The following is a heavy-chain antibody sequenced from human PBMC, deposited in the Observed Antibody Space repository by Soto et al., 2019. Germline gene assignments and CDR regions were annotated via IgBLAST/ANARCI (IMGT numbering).Heavy chain of an antibody. CDR1: GCTFRTYA. J-gene: IGHJ6*02. V-gene: IGHV1-69*06. D-gene: IGHD6-19*01. Sequence: SVKGCCKASGCTFRTYAISFVRQAPGQGLEWMGGIIPIFGTANYAQKFQGRVTITADKSTSTAYMELSSLRSEDTAVYCCARNRYSSGWASKTYGMDVWGQGTTVTVSS. CDR3: ARNRYSSGWASKTYGMDV. CDR2: IIPIFGTA.